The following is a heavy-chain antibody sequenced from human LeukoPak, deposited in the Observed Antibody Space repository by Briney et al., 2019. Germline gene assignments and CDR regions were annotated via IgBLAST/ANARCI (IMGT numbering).Heavy chain of an antibody. Sequence: TGGSLRLSCAASGFTFSSYAMSWVRQAPGKGLQWVSAISGSGGSTYYADSVKGRFTISRDNSKNTLYLQVNSLRAEDTAVYYCAKVSSTSLRKTTFDYWGQGTLVTVSS. CDR1: GFTFSSYA. J-gene: IGHJ4*02. CDR3: AKVSSTSLRKTTFDY. V-gene: IGHV3-23*01. CDR2: ISGSGGST. D-gene: IGHD2-2*01.